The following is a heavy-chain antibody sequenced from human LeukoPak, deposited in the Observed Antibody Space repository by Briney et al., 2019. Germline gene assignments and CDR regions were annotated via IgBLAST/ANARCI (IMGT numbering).Heavy chain of an antibody. J-gene: IGHJ3*02. D-gene: IGHD3-10*01. Sequence: ASVKVSCKASGYIFTGYYMHWVRQAPGQELEWMGWINPNSGDTNYAQTFQDRVTMTRDTSISTAYMELSEPRSDDTAVYYCARDRGALDGFNIWGQGTMVTVSS. CDR2: INPNSGDT. CDR1: GYIFTGYY. CDR3: ARDRGALDGFNI. V-gene: IGHV1-2*02.